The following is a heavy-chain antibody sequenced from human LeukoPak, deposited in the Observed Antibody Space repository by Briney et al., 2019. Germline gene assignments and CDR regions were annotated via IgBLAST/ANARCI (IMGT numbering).Heavy chain of an antibody. CDR3: AREAVSHRYDSSGLRDY. CDR1: GGSISSSSYY. Sequence: PSETLSLTCTVSGGSISSSSYYWGWIRQPPGKGLEWIGSIYYSGSTYYNPSLKSRVTISVDTSKNQFSLKLSSVTAADTAVYYCAREAVSHRYDSSGLRDYWGQGTLVTVSS. CDR2: IYYSGST. J-gene: IGHJ4*02. V-gene: IGHV4-39*07. D-gene: IGHD3-22*01.